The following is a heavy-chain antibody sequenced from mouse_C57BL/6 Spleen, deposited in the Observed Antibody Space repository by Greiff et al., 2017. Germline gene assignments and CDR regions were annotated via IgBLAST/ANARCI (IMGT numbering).Heavy chain of an antibody. Sequence: QVQLQQSGPGLVQPSQSLSITCTVSGFSLTSYGVHWVRQSPGKGLEWLGVIWRGGSTDYNAAFMSRLGITKDNSKSQVFFKMNSLQAYDTAIYYCAKNGDGSSFQWYFDVWGTGTTVTVSS. D-gene: IGHD1-1*01. CDR3: AKNGDGSSFQWYFDV. CDR1: GFSLTSYG. J-gene: IGHJ1*03. CDR2: IWRGGST. V-gene: IGHV2-5*01.